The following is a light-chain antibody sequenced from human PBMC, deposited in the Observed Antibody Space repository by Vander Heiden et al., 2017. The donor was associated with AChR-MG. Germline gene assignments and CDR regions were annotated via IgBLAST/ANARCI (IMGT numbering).Light chain of an antibody. Sequence: QLVLTTSPSASASLGAPVKLTCTLSSGHSSYAIALHQQQPEKGPRYLMKLNSDGSHTKGDGVPDRFSGSSSGAERYLTISSLQSEDEADYYCQTWGTGFVVFGGGTKLTVL. CDR3: QTWGTGFVV. CDR1: SGHSSYA. V-gene: IGLV4-69*01. CDR2: LNSDGSH. J-gene: IGLJ2*01.